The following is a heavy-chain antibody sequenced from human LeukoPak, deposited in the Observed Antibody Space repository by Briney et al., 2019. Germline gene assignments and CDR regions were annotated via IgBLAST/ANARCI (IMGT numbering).Heavy chain of an antibody. V-gene: IGHV3-30*03. CDR2: ISYDGSNK. CDR1: GFTFSSYG. D-gene: IGHD2-2*01. J-gene: IGHJ6*03. CDR3: ARDPSPVYCSSTSCYQWGGDYYYYMDV. Sequence: PGGSLRLSCAASGFTFSSYGMHWVRQAPGKGLEWVAVISYDGSNKYYADSVKGRFTISRDNSKNTLYLQMNSLRAEDTAVYYCARDPSPVYCSSTSCYQWGGDYYYYMDVWGKGTTVTVSS.